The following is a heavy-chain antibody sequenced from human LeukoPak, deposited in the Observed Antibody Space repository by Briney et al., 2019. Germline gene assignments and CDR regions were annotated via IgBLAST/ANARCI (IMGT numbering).Heavy chain of an antibody. CDR2: ISSSSSYI. CDR1: GFTFSSYS. CDR3: AREYSYGYSVVDY. V-gene: IGHV3-21*01. J-gene: IGHJ4*02. Sequence: GGSLRLSCAASGFTFSSYSMNWVRQAPGKGLEWVSSISSSSSYIYYADSVKGRSTISRDNAKNSLYLQMNSLRAEVTAVYYCAREYSYGYSVVDYWGQGTLVTVSS. D-gene: IGHD5-18*01.